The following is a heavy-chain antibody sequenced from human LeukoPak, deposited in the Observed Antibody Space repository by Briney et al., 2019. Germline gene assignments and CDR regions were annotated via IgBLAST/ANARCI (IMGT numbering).Heavy chain of an antibody. J-gene: IGHJ4*02. CDR3: ARTVYSSGWSGIDY. CDR2: INHSGST. V-gene: IGHV4-34*01. D-gene: IGHD6-19*01. Sequence: SETLSLTCAVYGGSFSGYYWSWIRQPPGKGLEWIGEINHSGSTNYNPSLKSRVTISVDTSKNQFSLKLSSVTAADTAVYYCARTVYSSGWSGIDYWGQGTLVTVSS. CDR1: GGSFSGYY.